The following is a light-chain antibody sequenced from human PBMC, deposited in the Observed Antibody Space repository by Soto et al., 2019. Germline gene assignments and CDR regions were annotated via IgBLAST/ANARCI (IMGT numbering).Light chain of an antibody. CDR2: NVS. CDR1: QGLIYSDGNTY. Sequence: DVVLTQSPLSLPVTLGQPASISCRSSQGLIYSDGNTYLNWFQQRPGQSPRGLIYNVSNRDSGVPVRFSGSESGTDFTLKISRVEAEDIGIYYCMQNTHWPRTFGQGTKVEIK. J-gene: IGKJ1*01. V-gene: IGKV2-30*01. CDR3: MQNTHWPRT.